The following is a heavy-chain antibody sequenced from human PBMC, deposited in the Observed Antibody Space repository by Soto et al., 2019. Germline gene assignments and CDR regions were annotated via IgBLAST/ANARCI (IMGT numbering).Heavy chain of an antibody. CDR3: AGSAMDHYYYGMDV. V-gene: IGHV1-69*12. Sequence: QVQLVQSGAEVKKPGSSVKVSCKASGGTFSSYAISWVRQAPGQGLEWMGGIIPIFGTANYAQKFQGRVTITADESTSTDYKELSSMRSDDTAVYYCAGSAMDHYYYGMDVWGQGTTVTVSS. J-gene: IGHJ6*02. CDR2: IIPIFGTA. CDR1: GGTFSSYA. D-gene: IGHD5-18*01.